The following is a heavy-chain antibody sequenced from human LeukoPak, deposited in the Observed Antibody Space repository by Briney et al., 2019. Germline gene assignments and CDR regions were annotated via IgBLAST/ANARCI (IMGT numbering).Heavy chain of an antibody. Sequence: GGSLRLSCAASGFMFSSYAMTWVRQAPGKGLEWVSSISGSGEFTDYADSVKGRFTISRDNPENTVYLQMSSLRVDDTATYFCAKVGYGDLDHWGQGVLVPVSS. D-gene: IGHD4-17*01. CDR2: ISGSGEFT. J-gene: IGHJ4*02. V-gene: IGHV3-23*01. CDR3: AKVGYGDLDH. CDR1: GFMFSSYA.